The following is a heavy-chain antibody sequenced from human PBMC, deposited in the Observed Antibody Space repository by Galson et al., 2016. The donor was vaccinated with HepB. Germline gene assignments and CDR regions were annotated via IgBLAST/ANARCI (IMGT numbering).Heavy chain of an antibody. J-gene: IGHJ4*02. D-gene: IGHD2-2*01. CDR2: IKQDGSEE. Sequence: SLRLSCAASGFTLSSYWMSWVRQAPGKGLEWVANIKQDGSEEYYVDSVKGRFTISRDNAKNSLYLQMNSLKIEDTAVYYCARVGYCSSTTCRQAYDYWGQGTLVTVSS. CDR3: ARVGYCSSTTCRQAYDY. CDR1: GFTLSSYW. V-gene: IGHV3-7*05.